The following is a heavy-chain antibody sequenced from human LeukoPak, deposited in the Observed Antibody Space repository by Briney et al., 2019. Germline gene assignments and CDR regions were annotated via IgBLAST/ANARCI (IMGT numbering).Heavy chain of an antibody. D-gene: IGHD6-6*01. Sequence: SGTLSLTCAVYGGSFSAYYWSWIHQPPGKGLEWIGEINHSGSTNYNPSLKSRVTISVDTSKNQFSLKLSSVTAADTAVYYCARQLSSIAARPYYYYMDVWGKGTTVTVSS. CDR3: ARQLSSIAARPYYYYMDV. J-gene: IGHJ6*03. CDR1: GGSFSAYY. V-gene: IGHV4-34*01. CDR2: INHSGST.